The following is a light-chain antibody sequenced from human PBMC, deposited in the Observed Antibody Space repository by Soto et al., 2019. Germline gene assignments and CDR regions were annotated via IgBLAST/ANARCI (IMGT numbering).Light chain of an antibody. CDR1: SSEIGDYNY. CDR2: GVS. J-gene: IGLJ3*02. V-gene: IGLV2-14*01. CDR3: SAYTTSSTRV. Sequence: QYVLTQPASVSGSPGQSITISCTRTSSEIGDYNYVSLFQPHPAKAPKRMIYGVSNPPSAVSNRFFGSKSGNTASLTISGLQCEDESYYYFSAYTTSSTRVFGGRIK.